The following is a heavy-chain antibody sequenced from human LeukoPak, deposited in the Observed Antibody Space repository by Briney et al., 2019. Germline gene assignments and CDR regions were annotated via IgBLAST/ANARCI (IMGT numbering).Heavy chain of an antibody. Sequence: GGSLRLSCAASGFTFRDYNMNWVRQAPGQGLEWVSYITDSGSSIHYADSVNGRFTISRDNAKNSLYLQMNSLRAEDSAVYYCARSIGLTGGGVDVWGRGTTVTVSS. D-gene: IGHD3-9*01. CDR2: ITDSGSSI. CDR3: ARSIGLTGGGVDV. CDR1: GFTFRDYN. V-gene: IGHV3-11*01. J-gene: IGHJ6*02.